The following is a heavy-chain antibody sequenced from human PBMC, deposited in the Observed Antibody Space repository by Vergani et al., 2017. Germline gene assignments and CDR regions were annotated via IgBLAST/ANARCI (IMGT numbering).Heavy chain of an antibody. D-gene: IGHD3-9*01. CDR3: AKATYYDILTGCLLDY. J-gene: IGHJ4*02. Sequence: EVQLVESGGGLVKPGGSLRLSCAASGFTFSSYSMNWVRQAPGKGLEWVSSISSSSSYIYYAYSVKGRFTISRDNAKNTLYLQMNSLRAEDTAVYYCAKATYYDILTGCLLDYWGQGTLVTVSS. CDR2: ISSSSSYI. V-gene: IGHV3-21*04. CDR1: GFTFSSYS.